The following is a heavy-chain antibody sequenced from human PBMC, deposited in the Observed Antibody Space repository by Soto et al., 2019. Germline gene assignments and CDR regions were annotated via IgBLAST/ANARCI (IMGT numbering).Heavy chain of an antibody. CDR1: GFTFSSYG. J-gene: IGHJ3*02. CDR2: IWYDGSNK. Sequence: QVQLVESGGGVVQPGRSLRLSCAASGFTFSSYGMHWVRQAPGKGLEWVAVIWYDGSNKYYADSVKGRFTISRDNXXNTLYLQMNSLRAEDTAVYYCARDRGERHSDAFDIWGQGTMVTVSS. D-gene: IGHD3-16*01. V-gene: IGHV3-33*01. CDR3: ARDRGERHSDAFDI.